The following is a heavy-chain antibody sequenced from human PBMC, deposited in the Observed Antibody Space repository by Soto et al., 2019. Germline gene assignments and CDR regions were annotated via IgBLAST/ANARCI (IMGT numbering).Heavy chain of an antibody. Sequence: QVQLQQWGAGLLRPSETLSLTCAVNTGSFTGHFWGWIRQPPGKGLEWIGEINPTRGTNYNPSLKSRVAISIEMSTIQFSLALSSVTAADTAVYYCAGGSLGGYHGAFDVWGQGTAVTVSS. CDR3: AGGSLGGYHGAFDV. V-gene: IGHV4-34*01. J-gene: IGHJ3*01. CDR1: TGSFTGHF. CDR2: INPTRGT. D-gene: IGHD5-12*01.